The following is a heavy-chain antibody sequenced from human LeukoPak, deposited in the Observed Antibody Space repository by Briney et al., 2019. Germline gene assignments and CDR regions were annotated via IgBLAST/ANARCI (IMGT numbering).Heavy chain of an antibody. Sequence: GGSLRLSCAASGFTFNKHAMHWVRQAPGKGLEWVAVIWHDGSKQYYADTVKGRVTISRDNAKNTLYLQMNSLRAEDTAVYYCARDEHYYDSSGYYYGPHDAFDIWGQGTMVTVSS. CDR1: GFTFNKHA. J-gene: IGHJ3*02. CDR3: ARDEHYYDSSGYYYGPHDAFDI. CDR2: IWHDGSKQ. V-gene: IGHV3-30*19. D-gene: IGHD3-22*01.